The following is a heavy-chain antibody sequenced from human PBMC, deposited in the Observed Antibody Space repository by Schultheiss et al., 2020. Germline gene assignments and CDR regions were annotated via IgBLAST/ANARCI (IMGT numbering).Heavy chain of an antibody. CDR3: ARDLLAYCGGDCYSAGAFDI. V-gene: IGHV4-61*01. Sequence: SQTLSLTCTVSGGSISSSSYYWGWIRQPPGKGLEWIGYIYYSGSTNYNPSLKSRVTISVDTSKNQFSLKLSSVTAADTAVYYCARDLLAYCGGDCYSAGAFDIWGQGTMVTVSS. J-gene: IGHJ3*02. CDR1: GGSISSSSYY. CDR2: IYYSGST. D-gene: IGHD2-21*02.